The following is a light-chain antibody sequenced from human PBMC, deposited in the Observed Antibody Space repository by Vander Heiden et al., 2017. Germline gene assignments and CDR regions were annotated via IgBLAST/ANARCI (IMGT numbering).Light chain of an antibody. CDR2: AAS. J-gene: IGKJ2*01. V-gene: IGKV1-39*01. CDR1: QSIKTY. CDR3: QQSNTFPHT. Sequence: DIQMTQSPSSLSASVGDRVSITCRATQSIKTYLNWYQHKPGKAPKLLIYAASNLQSGVPSRFSGSGSETDFTLTIGGLQPEDFATYYCQQSNTFPHTFGQGTNLDIK.